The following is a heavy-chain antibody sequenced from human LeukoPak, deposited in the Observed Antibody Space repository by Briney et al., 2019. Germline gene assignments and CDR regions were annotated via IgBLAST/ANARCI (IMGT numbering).Heavy chain of an antibody. CDR1: GLSFSSYT. V-gene: IGHV3-21*01. CDR3: ASLSGSFDY. D-gene: IGHD1-26*01. Sequence: GSLRLSCAPSGLSFSSYTIHWVRQAPGKGLEWVSSISSTSGYIHYADSVKGRFSISRDNAKNLVHLEMDILRADDTAVYYCASLSGSFDYWGQGTLVTVSS. J-gene: IGHJ4*02. CDR2: ISSTSGYI.